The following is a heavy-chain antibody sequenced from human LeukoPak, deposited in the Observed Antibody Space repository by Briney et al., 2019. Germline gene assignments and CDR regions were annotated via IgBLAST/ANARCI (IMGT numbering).Heavy chain of an antibody. Sequence: LPGGSLRLSRAASGFTFSSYAMHWVRQAPGKGLEWEAVTSYDGSIKKYTDSVKGRFTISRDNSKNTLFLQMNSLRPEDTALYYCAREITIFGVVIQRYDAFDIWGQGTMVTVSS. CDR3: AREITIFGVVIQRYDAFDI. D-gene: IGHD3-3*01. CDR2: TSYDGSIK. CDR1: GFTFSSYA. J-gene: IGHJ3*02. V-gene: IGHV3-30-3*01.